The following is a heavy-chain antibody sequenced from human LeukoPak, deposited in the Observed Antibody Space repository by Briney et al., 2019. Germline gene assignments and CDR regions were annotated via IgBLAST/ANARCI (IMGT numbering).Heavy chain of an antibody. V-gene: IGHV4-59*01. CDR3: ARAVYVGVVTATLMDV. CDR1: GGSISSYY. D-gene: IGHD2-21*02. CDR2: IYYSGSP. Sequence: SETLSLTCTVPGGSISSYYWSWIRQPPGKGLERIGYIYYSGSPNYNPSLKSRVTISVDPSKNQYSLKLSSVTAADTAVCYCARAVYVGVVTATLMDVWGKGTTVTVSS. J-gene: IGHJ6*03.